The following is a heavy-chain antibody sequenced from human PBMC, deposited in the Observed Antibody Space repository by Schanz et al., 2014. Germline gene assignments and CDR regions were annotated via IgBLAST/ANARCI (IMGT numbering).Heavy chain of an antibody. J-gene: IGHJ4*02. CDR2: ISGGGGTT. V-gene: IGHV3-23*01. D-gene: IGHD5-18*01. CDR3: AKDAENTAMITDYFDY. Sequence: EVHLLESGGGLVPPGGSLRLSCAASGFNFSDYAMCWVRQAPGKGLEWVSAISGGGGTTYYTDSVKGRFTISRDNSKSTLYLQMNSLRAEDTAVYYCAKDAENTAMITDYFDYWGQGTLVTVSS. CDR1: GFNFSDYA.